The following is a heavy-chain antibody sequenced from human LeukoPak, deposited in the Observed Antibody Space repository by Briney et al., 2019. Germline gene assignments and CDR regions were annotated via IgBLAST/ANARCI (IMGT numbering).Heavy chain of an antibody. CDR1: GVSISSSNW. D-gene: IGHD6-19*01. CDR3: ARESLAVAAAFDI. Sequence: SGTLSLTCAVSGVSISSSNWWSWVRQPPGKGLEWIGEIYHSGSTNYNPSLKSRVTISVDKSKNQFSLKLSSVTAADTAVYYCARESLAVAAAFDIWGQGTMVTVSS. J-gene: IGHJ3*02. V-gene: IGHV4-4*02. CDR2: IYHSGST.